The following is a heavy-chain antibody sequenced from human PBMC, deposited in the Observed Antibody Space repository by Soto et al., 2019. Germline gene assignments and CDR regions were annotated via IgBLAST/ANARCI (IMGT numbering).Heavy chain of an antibody. V-gene: IGHV3-15*07. D-gene: IGHD3-10*01. CDR2: IKSKTDGGTT. CDR3: TTGPSITMVRGVFDLDY. Sequence: GGSLRLSCAASGFTFSNAWMNWVRQAPGKGLEWVGRIKSKTDGGTTDYAAPVKGRFTISRDDSKNTLYLQMNSLKTEDTALYYCTTGPSITMVRGVFDLDYWGQGTLVTVSS. J-gene: IGHJ4*02. CDR1: GFTFSNAW.